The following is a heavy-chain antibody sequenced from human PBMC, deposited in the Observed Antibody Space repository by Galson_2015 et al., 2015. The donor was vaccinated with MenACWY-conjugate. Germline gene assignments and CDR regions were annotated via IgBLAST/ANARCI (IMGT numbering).Heavy chain of an antibody. CDR1: GFTFDDYG. CDR3: ARDRGGSSLNDFDY. V-gene: IGHV3-20*04. CDR2: INWNGGST. J-gene: IGHJ4*02. Sequence: SLRLSCAASGFTFDDYGMSWVRQAPGKGLEWVSGINWNGGSTGYADSVKGRFTISRDNAKNSLYLQMNSLRAEDTALYYCARDRGGSSLNDFDYWGQGTLVTVSS. D-gene: IGHD2-15*01.